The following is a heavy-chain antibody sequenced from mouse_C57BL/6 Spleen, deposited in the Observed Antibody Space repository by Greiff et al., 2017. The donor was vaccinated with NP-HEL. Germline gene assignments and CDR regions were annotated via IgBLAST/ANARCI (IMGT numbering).Heavy chain of an antibody. CDR1: GYTFTSYW. CDR2: IHPNSGST. V-gene: IGHV1-64*01. D-gene: IGHD2-5*01. CDR3: AREDNYSNSWFAY. J-gene: IGHJ3*01. Sequence: VQLQQPGAELVKPGASVKLSCKASGYTFTSYWMHWVKQRPGQGLEWIGMIHPNSGSTNYNEKFKSKATLTVDKSSSTAYMQLSSLTSEDSAVYYCAREDNYSNSWFAYWGQGTLVTVSA.